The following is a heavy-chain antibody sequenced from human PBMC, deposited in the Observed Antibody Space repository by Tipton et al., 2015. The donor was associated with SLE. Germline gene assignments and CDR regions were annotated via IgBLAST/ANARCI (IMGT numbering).Heavy chain of an antibody. CDR3: ARGRFTIFGVVPPRFDP. Sequence: TLSLTCAVYGGSFSGYYWSWIRQPPGKGLEWIGEINHSGSTNYNPSLKSRVTISVDTSKNQFSLKLSSVTAADTAVYYCARGRFTIFGVVPPRFDPWGQGTLVTVSS. CDR1: GGSFSGYY. D-gene: IGHD3-3*01. CDR2: INHSGST. J-gene: IGHJ5*02. V-gene: IGHV4-34*01.